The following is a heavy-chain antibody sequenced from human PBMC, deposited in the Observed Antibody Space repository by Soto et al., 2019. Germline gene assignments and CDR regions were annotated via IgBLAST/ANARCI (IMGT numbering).Heavy chain of an antibody. V-gene: IGHV5-51*01. CDR2: IYPGDSDT. Sequence: PGESLKISCKCSGYTFTSYWTGWVRQMPGKGLEWMGIIYPGDSDTRYSPSFHGRVTISADRSISTAYLPWIILVPWDTAKHYCARGSRIAVTQGGFETRGQGTLGT. J-gene: IGHJ5*02. CDR3: ARGSRIAVTQGGFET. CDR1: GYTFTSYW. D-gene: IGHD6-19*01.